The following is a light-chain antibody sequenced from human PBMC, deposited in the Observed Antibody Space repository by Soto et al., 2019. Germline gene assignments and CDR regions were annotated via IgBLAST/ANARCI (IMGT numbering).Light chain of an antibody. V-gene: IGLV1-36*01. J-gene: IGLJ2*01. CDR3: AAWDDSLNASV. Sequence: QSVLTQPPSVSEAPRQRVTISCSGSSSNIGNNAVNWYQQHPGKAPKLLIYYDDLLPSGVSDRFSGSKSGTSASLAISGAQSEDEADYYCAAWDDSLNASVFGGGTQLTVL. CDR2: YDD. CDR1: SSNIGNNA.